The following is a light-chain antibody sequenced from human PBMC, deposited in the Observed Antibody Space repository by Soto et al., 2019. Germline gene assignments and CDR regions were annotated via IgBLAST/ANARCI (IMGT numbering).Light chain of an antibody. CDR3: QQYGSSPFT. Sequence: EIVLTQSPGTLSLSPGERATLSCRASQSVTINYLAWYQQKPGQAPRLLIYGASTSATGIPDKFIGSGSGTDFTLTISRLEPEDFAVYYCQQYGSSPFTFGPGTKVDIK. J-gene: IGKJ3*01. CDR2: GAS. CDR1: QSVTINY. V-gene: IGKV3-20*01.